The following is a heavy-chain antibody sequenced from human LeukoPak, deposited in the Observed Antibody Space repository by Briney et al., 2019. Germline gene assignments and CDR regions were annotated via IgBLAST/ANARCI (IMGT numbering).Heavy chain of an antibody. CDR1: GFTFSSFG. D-gene: IGHD6-13*01. CDR2: INQEGYEK. V-gene: IGHV3-7*01. J-gene: IGHJ4*02. Sequence: GGSLRLSCAASGFTFSSFGMNWVRQAPGKGLEWVANINQEGYEKHYVDSVKGRFTISRDNAKNSLYLQMNSLRAEDTAVYYCARGGAAADYWGQGTLVTVSS. CDR3: ARGGAAADY.